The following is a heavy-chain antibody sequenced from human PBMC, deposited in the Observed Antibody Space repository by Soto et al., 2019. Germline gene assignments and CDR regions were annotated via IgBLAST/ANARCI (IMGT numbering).Heavy chain of an antibody. CDR3: AAYYDFWSGYNWFDP. Sequence: PSETLSLTCTVSGGSISSYYWSWIRQPAGKGLEWIGRIYTSGSTNYNPSLKSRVTMPVDTSKNQFSLKLSSVTAADTAVYYCAAYYDFWSGYNWFDPWGQGTLVTVSS. D-gene: IGHD3-3*01. J-gene: IGHJ5*02. CDR2: IYTSGST. V-gene: IGHV4-4*07. CDR1: GGSISSYY.